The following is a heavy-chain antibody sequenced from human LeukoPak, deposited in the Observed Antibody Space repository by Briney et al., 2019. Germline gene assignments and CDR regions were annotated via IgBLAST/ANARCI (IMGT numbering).Heavy chain of an antibody. CDR1: VYTFTNFG. V-gene: IGHV1-18*01. D-gene: IGHD6-13*01. Sequence: EASVKVSRKPSVYTFTNFGISWVRQAPGQGLEWMGWISTYNGNTNYAQNLQGRVTMTTDTSTSTAYMELTSLRSDDAAVYYCARGLLTAVGLSYWFDPWGQGTLVTVSS. CDR3: ARGLLTAVGLSYWFDP. J-gene: IGHJ5*02. CDR2: ISTYNGNT.